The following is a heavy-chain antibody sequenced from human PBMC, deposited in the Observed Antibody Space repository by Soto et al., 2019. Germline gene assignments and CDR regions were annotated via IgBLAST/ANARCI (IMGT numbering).Heavy chain of an antibody. CDR3: ARGGLDTAMVTTLEYNWFDP. CDR1: GGTFSIYT. D-gene: IGHD5-18*01. Sequence: SVKVSCKASGGTFSIYTISWVRQAPGQGLEWMGRIIPILGIANYAQKFQGRVTITADKSTSTAYMKLSSLRSEDTAVYYCARGGLDTAMVTTLEYNWFDPWGQGTLVTVSS. J-gene: IGHJ5*02. CDR2: IIPILGIA. V-gene: IGHV1-69*02.